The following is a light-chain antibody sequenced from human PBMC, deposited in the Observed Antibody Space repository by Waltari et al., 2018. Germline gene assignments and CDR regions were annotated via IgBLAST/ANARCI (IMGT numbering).Light chain of an antibody. CDR1: SPHMGAVTD. CDR3: QSYDNSPYVI. CDR2: GNT. J-gene: IGLJ2*01. V-gene: IGLV1-40*01. Sequence: QSVLTQPPSVSGAPGQRAPSPSTGSSPHMGAVTDGHGYPQLPGTAPKLPIYGNTNRPPGVPDRFSGSKSGTSASLAITGLQAEDEADYYCQSYDNSPYVIFGGGTKLTVL.